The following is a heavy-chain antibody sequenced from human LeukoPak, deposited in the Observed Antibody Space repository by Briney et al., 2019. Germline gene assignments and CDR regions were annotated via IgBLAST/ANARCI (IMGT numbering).Heavy chain of an antibody. CDR3: AREYRSSWSNWFDP. Sequence: SETLSLTCTVSGGSISSYYWSWIRQPAGKGLEWIGRIYTSGSTNYNPSLKSRVTMSVDTSKNQFSLKLSSVTAADTAVYYRAREYRSSWSNWFDPWGQGTLVTVSS. J-gene: IGHJ5*02. CDR2: IYTSGST. D-gene: IGHD6-13*01. CDR1: GGSISSYY. V-gene: IGHV4-4*07.